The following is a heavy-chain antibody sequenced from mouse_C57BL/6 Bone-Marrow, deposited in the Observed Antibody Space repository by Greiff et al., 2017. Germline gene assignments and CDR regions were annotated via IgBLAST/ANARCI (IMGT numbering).Heavy chain of an antibody. Sequence: LVESGAELVRPGASVKLSCTASGFNIKDYYMHWVKQRPEQGLEWIGRIDPEDGDTEYAPKFQGKATLTADKSSSTAYMQLSSLTSEDSAVYFCARERFGFAYWGQGTLVTVSA. CDR1: GFNIKDYY. CDR2: IDPEDGDT. CDR3: ARERFGFAY. J-gene: IGHJ3*01. V-gene: IGHV14-1*01.